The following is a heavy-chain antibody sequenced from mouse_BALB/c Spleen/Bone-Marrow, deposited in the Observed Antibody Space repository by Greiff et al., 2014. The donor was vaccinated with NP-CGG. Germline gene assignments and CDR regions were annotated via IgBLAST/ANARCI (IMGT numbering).Heavy chain of an antibody. Sequence: EVKLVESGGGLVQPGGSLRLSCATSGFTFSDYYMSWVRQPPGKALEWLGFIRNKANGYTTEYSASVKGRFTISRDNSQSILYLQMNTLRAEDSATYYCARDTNYGNYDWYFDVWGAGTTVTVSS. D-gene: IGHD2-1*01. CDR3: ARDTNYGNYDWYFDV. CDR2: IRNKANGYTT. V-gene: IGHV7-3*02. J-gene: IGHJ1*01. CDR1: GFTFSDYY.